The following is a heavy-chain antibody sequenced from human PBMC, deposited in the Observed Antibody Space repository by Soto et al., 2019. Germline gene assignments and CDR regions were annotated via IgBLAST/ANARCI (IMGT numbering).Heavy chain of an antibody. CDR1: GGTFSSYA. CDR2: IIPIFGTA. J-gene: IGHJ4*02. CDR3: SALWYSSSSDSYYFDY. Sequence: SVKVSCKASGGTFSSYAISWVRQAPGQGLEWMGGIIPIFGTANYAQKFQGRVTITADESTSTAYMELSSLRSEDTAVYYCSALWYSSSSDSYYFDYWGQGTLVPVSS. D-gene: IGHD6-6*01. V-gene: IGHV1-69*13.